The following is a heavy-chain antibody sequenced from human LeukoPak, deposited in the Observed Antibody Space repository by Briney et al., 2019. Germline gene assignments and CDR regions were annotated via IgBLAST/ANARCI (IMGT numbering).Heavy chain of an antibody. V-gene: IGHV3-48*03. Sequence: GGSLRLSCAASGFTFSSYEMNWVRQAPGKGLEWVSYISSSGSTIYYADSVKGRFTISRDNAKNSLFLQMNSLRAEDTAVYYCAKDYGSSPMIVDGAVGGAFDIWGQVTMVTVSS. CDR2: ISSSGSTI. CDR1: GFTFSSYE. CDR3: AKDYGSSPMIVDGAVGGAFDI. J-gene: IGHJ3*02. D-gene: IGHD3-22*01.